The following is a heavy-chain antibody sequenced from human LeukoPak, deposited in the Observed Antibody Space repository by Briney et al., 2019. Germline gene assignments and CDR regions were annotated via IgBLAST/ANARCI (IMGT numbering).Heavy chain of an antibody. J-gene: IGHJ3*02. V-gene: IGHV3-21*01. CDR1: GFTFSTYS. D-gene: IGHD3-22*01. Sequence: GGSLRLSCAASGFTFSTYSMNWVRQAPGKGLEWVSSISSSSNYIYYAGSVKGRFTISRDNAKNSLYLQMNSLRAEDTAVYYCARDRSPLIEVITFDAFDIWGQGTMVTVSS. CDR3: ARDRSPLIEVITFDAFDI. CDR2: ISSSSNYI.